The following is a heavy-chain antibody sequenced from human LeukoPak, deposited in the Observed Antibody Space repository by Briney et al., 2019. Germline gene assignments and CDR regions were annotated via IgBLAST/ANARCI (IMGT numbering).Heavy chain of an antibody. CDR2: IHYSGSI. Sequence: SETLSLTCTVSGGSISSYYWSWIRQPPGKGLEWIGYIHYSGSISYNPSLKSRVTMSVDTSKNHFSLRLSSVTAADTAIYYCARRATSGPPYYLDYWGQGILVTVSS. J-gene: IGHJ4*02. V-gene: IGHV4-59*08. D-gene: IGHD1-26*01. CDR3: ARRATSGPPYYLDY. CDR1: GGSISSYY.